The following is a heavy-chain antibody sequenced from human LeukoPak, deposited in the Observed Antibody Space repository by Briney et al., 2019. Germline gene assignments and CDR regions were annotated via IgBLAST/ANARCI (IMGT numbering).Heavy chain of an antibody. Sequence: PSETLPLTCTVSGGSISSYYWSWIRQPPGKGLEWIGYIYYSGSTNYNPSLKSRVTISVDTSKNQFSLKLSSVTAADTAVYYCARVKSQDFWSGYSMSYYYGMDVWGQGTTVTVSS. D-gene: IGHD3-3*01. CDR2: IYYSGST. CDR3: ARVKSQDFWSGYSMSYYYGMDV. CDR1: GGSISSYY. J-gene: IGHJ6*02. V-gene: IGHV4-59*01.